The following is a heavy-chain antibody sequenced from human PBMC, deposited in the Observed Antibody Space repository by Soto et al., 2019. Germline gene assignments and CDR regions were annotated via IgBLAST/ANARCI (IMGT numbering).Heavy chain of an antibody. J-gene: IGHJ6*02. D-gene: IGHD3-22*01. Sequence: SETLSLTCTVSGGSISSSSYYWGWIRQPPGKGLEWIGSIYYSGSTYYNPSLKSRVTISVDTSKNQFSLKLSSVTAADTAVYYCARHSSALYGMDVWGQGTTVTVSS. CDR3: ARHSSALYGMDV. V-gene: IGHV4-39*01. CDR1: GGSISSSSYY. CDR2: IYYSGST.